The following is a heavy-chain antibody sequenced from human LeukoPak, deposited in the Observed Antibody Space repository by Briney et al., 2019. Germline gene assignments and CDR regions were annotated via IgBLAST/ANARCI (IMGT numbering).Heavy chain of an antibody. J-gene: IGHJ4*02. V-gene: IGHV4-59*01. CDR3: ARVGFSRTIFDY. CDR1: GGSISSYY. CDR2: IYYSGST. Sequence: NPSETLSLTCTVSGGSISSYYWSWIRQPPGKGLEWIGYIYYSGSTNYNPSLKSRVTISVDTSKNQFSLKLSSVTAADTAVYYCARVGFSRTIFDYWGQGTLVTVSS. D-gene: IGHD3-3*01.